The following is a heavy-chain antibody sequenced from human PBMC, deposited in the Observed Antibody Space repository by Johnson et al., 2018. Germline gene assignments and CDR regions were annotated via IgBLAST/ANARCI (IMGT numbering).Heavy chain of an antibody. CDR3: AKVPYCSGGSCDPGAFDI. Sequence: VQLVESGGGVVQPGRSXRLSCAASGFTFSSYGMHWVRQAPGKGLEWVAAISYDGINKWYADSVKGRFTISRDNSKNTLYLQMNSLRAEDTAVYYCAKVPYCSGGSCDPGAFDIWGQGTMVTVSS. D-gene: IGHD2-15*01. J-gene: IGHJ3*02. CDR2: ISYDGINK. CDR1: GFTFSSYG. V-gene: IGHV3-30*18.